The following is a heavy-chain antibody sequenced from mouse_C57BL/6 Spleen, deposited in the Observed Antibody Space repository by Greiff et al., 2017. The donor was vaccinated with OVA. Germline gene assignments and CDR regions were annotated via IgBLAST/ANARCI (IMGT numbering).Heavy chain of an antibody. D-gene: IGHD1-1*01. V-gene: IGHV5-4*01. CDR3: AREGYYGGAMDY. CDR2: ISDGGSYT. Sequence: EVHLVESGGGLVKPGGSLKLSCAASGFTFSSYAMSWVRQTPEKRLEWVATISDGGSYTYYPDNVKGRFTISRDNAKNNLYLQMSHLKSEDTAMYYCAREGYYGGAMDYWGQGTSVTVSS. CDR1: GFTFSSYA. J-gene: IGHJ4*01.